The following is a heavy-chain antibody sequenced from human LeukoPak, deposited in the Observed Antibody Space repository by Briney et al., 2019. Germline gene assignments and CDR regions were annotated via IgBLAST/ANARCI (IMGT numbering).Heavy chain of an antibody. CDR2: IKEDGSEK. Sequence: GGSLRLSCAASGFIFSRYWMTWVRQAPGKGLEYVANIKEDGSEKYYAGSVKGRFTISRDNAKNSLYVQLNSLRGDDTAVYYCVRGGCGGNCYNLGIPLDYWGQGTLVTVSS. V-gene: IGHV3-7*01. CDR1: GFIFSRYW. CDR3: VRGGCGGNCYNLGIPLDY. J-gene: IGHJ4*02. D-gene: IGHD2-2*02.